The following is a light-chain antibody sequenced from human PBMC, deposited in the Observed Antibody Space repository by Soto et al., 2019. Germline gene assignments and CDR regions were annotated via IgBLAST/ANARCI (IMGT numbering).Light chain of an antibody. CDR1: SSDVGAYDY. CDR3: ASFTTSTTLV. V-gene: IGLV2-14*03. CDR2: NVS. J-gene: IGLJ2*01. Sequence: QSALTQPASVSGSPGQSITISCTGTSSDVGAYDYVSWYQQHPGKAPKLIVRNVSNRPSGVSNRFSASKSGNTASLTISGLQTEDESDYYCASFTTSTTLVLGGGTKLTVL.